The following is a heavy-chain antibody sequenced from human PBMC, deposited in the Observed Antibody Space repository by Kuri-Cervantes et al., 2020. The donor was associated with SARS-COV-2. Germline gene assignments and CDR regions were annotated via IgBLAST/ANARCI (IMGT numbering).Heavy chain of an antibody. Sequence: SVKVSCKAFGGTLSSFAISWVRQAPGQGLEWMGGIIPVFGTARYPQRFQGRVTMTTDESTTTAYMELSSLRSEDTAVYYCARWGVVTNSFDYWGQGTLVTVSS. V-gene: IGHV1-69*05. D-gene: IGHD2-21*02. J-gene: IGHJ4*02. CDR2: IIPVFGTA. CDR1: GGTLSSFA. CDR3: ARWGVVTNSFDY.